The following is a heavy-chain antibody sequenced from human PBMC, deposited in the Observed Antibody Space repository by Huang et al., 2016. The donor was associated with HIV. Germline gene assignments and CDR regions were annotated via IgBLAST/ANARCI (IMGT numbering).Heavy chain of an antibody. CDR1: GYSFSIYW. J-gene: IGHJ3*01. V-gene: IGHV5-51*03. CDR2: MYPFASTS. CDR3: AKGRRACDV. Sequence: EVQLVQSGAEVKKPGESLKISCTGSGYSFSIYWIAWVRHMPGKGLEWMVTMYPFASTSTYSPSFEGHVSISVDKSINTVYLHWSRLKASDTAIYYCAKGRRACDVWGQGTWVTVSS.